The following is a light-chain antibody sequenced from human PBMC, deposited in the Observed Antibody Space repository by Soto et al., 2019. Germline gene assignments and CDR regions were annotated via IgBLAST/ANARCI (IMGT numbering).Light chain of an antibody. CDR3: QQCRTWPLT. J-gene: IGKJ4*01. CDR1: QNVYNN. V-gene: IGKV3-15*01. CDR2: DAS. Sequence: EIVMTQSPATLSVSPGEGATLSCKASQNVYNNLAWYQQRPGQPPRLLIYDASTRATGISASFSGSGYGTEFTPTSSRLQAEDFAYYFCQQCRTWPLTFGGGTKVEIK.